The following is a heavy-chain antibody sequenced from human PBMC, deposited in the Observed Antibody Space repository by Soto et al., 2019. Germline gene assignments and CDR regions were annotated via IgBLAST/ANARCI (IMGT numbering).Heavy chain of an antibody. CDR3: ARALMTTVSYFDY. CDR2: INPNSGGT. J-gene: IGHJ4*02. CDR1: GYTFTGYY. D-gene: IGHD4-17*01. V-gene: IGHV1-2*04. Sequence: ASVKVSCKASGYTFTGYYMHWVRQAPGQGLEWMGWINPNSGGTNYAQKFQGWVTMTRDTSISTAYMELSRLRSDDTAVYYCARALMTTVSYFDYWGQGTLVTVSS.